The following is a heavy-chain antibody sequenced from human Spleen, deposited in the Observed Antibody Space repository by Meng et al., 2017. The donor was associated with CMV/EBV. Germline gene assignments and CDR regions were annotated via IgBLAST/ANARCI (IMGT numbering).Heavy chain of an antibody. V-gene: IGHV1-18*01. J-gene: IGHJ6*02. CDR3: ARGVLRAPYYDYYNGMDV. Sequence: ASVKVSCKASGYTFTDYGFSWLRQAPGRGLEWMAWISAYNGGTLYAQNLQGRVTLTTDTSTSTAYMELRSLRSDDTAVYYCARGVLRAPYYDYYNGMDVWGQGTTVTVSS. CDR2: ISAYNGGT. CDR1: GYTFTDYG. D-gene: IGHD3-16*01.